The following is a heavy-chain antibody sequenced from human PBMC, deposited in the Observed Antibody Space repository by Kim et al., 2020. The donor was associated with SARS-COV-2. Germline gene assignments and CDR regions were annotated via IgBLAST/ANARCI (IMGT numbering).Heavy chain of an antibody. V-gene: IGHV1-24*01. Sequence: FQGRVTMTEDTSTDTAYMELSSLRSEDTAVYYCATEEGSGSYYHTAFDYWGQGTLVTVSS. CDR3: ATEEGSGSYYHTAFDY. J-gene: IGHJ4*02. D-gene: IGHD3-10*01.